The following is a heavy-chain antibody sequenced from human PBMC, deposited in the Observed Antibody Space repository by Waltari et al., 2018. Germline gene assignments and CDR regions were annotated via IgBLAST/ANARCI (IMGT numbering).Heavy chain of an antibody. V-gene: IGHV1-3*01. CDR3: ARRGSWLGYNTMIVAPTDYYFDY. CDR1: GYTFTSYA. D-gene: IGHD3-22*01. CDR2: INAGNGNT. Sequence: QVQLVQSGAEVKKPGASVKVSCKASGYTFTSYAMHWVRQAPGQRLEWLGWINAGNGNTKYSQKFQGRVTITRDTSASTAYMELSSLKASDTAMYYCARRGSWLGYNTMIVAPTDYYFDYWGKGTLVTVSS. J-gene: IGHJ4*02.